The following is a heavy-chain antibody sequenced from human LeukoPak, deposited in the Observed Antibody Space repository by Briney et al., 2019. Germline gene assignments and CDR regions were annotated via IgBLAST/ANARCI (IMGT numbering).Heavy chain of an antibody. CDR1: GYTFTSYG. CDR2: ISAFNAKT. CDR3: AKGDDSYGFGCHY. V-gene: IGHV1-18*01. J-gene: IGHJ4*02. Sequence: ASVKVSCKASGYTFTSYGINWVRQAPGQGLEWMGWISAFNAKTNYAQKLQGRVTMTTDTSTTTAYMELRSLRAEDTAVYYCAKGDDSYGFGCHYWGQGTLVTVSS. D-gene: IGHD5-18*01.